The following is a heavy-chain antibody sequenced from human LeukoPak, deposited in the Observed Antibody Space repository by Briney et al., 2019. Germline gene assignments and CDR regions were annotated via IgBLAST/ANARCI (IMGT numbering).Heavy chain of an antibody. J-gene: IGHJ4*02. CDR3: TRDQEGSDY. CDR1: GFIFSSYW. Sequence: GGSLRLSCAASGFIFSSYWMSWVRQAPGKGLEWVSYITRSSSAKFYADSVKGRFTISRDNAENLLYLQMNSLRAEDTAVYYCTRDQEGSDYWGQGTLVTVSS. V-gene: IGHV3-48*01. CDR2: ITRSSSAK.